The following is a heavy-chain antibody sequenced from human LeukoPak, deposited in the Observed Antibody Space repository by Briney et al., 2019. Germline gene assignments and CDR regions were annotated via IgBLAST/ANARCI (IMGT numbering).Heavy chain of an antibody. J-gene: IGHJ2*01. CDR3: VSTWGVQSWYLDL. CDR2: MSNDGTTR. V-gene: IGHV3-11*04. CDR1: GFTFSDHY. Sequence: GGSLRLSCVASGFTFSDHYMSWIRQAPGKGLEWLSYMSNDGTTRYYADSVKGRFTISRDNAKKSLYLQMHSLSAEDTVVYYCVSTWGVQSWYLDLWGRGALVTVSS. D-gene: IGHD3-10*01.